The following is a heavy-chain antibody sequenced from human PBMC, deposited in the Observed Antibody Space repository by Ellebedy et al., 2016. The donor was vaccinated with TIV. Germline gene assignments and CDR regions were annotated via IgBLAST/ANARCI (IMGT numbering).Heavy chain of an antibody. J-gene: IGHJ4*02. CDR1: GFKFDMYW. CDR3: ARGRSFN. V-gene: IGHV3-7*03. CDR2: INYDGSEK. D-gene: IGHD3-10*01. Sequence: GESLKISCTASGFKFDMYWMTWVRQTPGKGLEWVANINYDGSEKYSVDSVEGRFTISRDNDKNSLSLQMSSLRAEDTAVYSCARGRSFNWGQGTLVTVSS.